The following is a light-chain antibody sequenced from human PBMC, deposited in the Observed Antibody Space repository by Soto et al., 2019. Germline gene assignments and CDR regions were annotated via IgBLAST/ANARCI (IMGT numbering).Light chain of an antibody. J-gene: IGKJ5*01. CDR2: DAS. CDR1: RWVINC. Sequence: EIVLTQSPATLSLSPGGRATLSCRASRWVINCLAWYQQKPGQAPRLLIYDASDRATPIPVRFSGSGSATDFPLTISSLEHEDFGLYYCQQRSDWFTFGQGTRLEIK. V-gene: IGKV3-11*01. CDR3: QQRSDWFT.